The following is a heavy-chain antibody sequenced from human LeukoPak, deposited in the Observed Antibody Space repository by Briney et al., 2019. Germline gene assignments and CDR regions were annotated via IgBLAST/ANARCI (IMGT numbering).Heavy chain of an antibody. J-gene: IGHJ4*02. CDR2: IYYSEST. CDR3: ARGRWLQSYYFDY. D-gene: IGHD5-24*01. CDR1: GGSISSYY. Sequence: SETLSLTCTVSGGSISSYYWSWIRQPPGKGLEWIGYIYYSESTNYNPSLKSRVTISVDTSKNQFSLKLSSVTAADTAVYYCARGRWLQSYYFDYWGQGTLVTVSS. V-gene: IGHV4-59*01.